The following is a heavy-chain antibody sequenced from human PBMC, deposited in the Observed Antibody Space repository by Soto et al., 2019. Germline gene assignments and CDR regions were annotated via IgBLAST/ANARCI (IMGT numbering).Heavy chain of an antibody. CDR1: GFSLSNSGVG. J-gene: IGHJ4*02. V-gene: IGHV2-5*02. CDR3: AHCTLPDYDDYDPAPSHGFDS. CDR2: IYGDNDK. D-gene: IGHD4-17*01. Sequence: QITLKESGPSPVKPTQTLTVTCTFSGFSLSNSGVGVAWIRQPPGKALEWLALIYGDNDKRYSPSLKTRLTITTDNSNNPVVPTMTNMDPVDTPTYYCAHCTLPDYDDYDPAPSHGFDSWGQGTLVTVSS.